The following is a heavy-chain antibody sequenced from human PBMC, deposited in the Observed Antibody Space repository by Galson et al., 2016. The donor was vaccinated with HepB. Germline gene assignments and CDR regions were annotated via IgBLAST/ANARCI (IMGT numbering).Heavy chain of an antibody. CDR3: AKVDEASSGYIDY. D-gene: IGHD3-22*01. CDR1: GFTFRSYA. CDR2: ISGSGGST. V-gene: IGHV3-23*01. Sequence: SCAASGFTFRSYAMSWVRQAPGKGLEWVSAISGSGGSTYYADSVKGRFTISRDNSKNTLYLQMNSLRAEDTAVYYCAKVDEASSGYIDYWGQGTLVTVSS. J-gene: IGHJ4*02.